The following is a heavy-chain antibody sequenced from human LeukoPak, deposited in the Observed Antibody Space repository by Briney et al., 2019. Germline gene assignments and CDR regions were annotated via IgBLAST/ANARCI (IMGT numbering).Heavy chain of an antibody. CDR3: AKGFWVVTATYYFDY. CDR1: GFTFSSYG. Sequence: GGSLRLSCAASGFTFSSYGMQWVRQAPGKGLEWVAVISYDGSNKYYADSVKGRFTISRDNSKNTLYLQMNSLRAEDTAVYYCAKGFWVVTATYYFDYWGQGTLVTVSS. D-gene: IGHD2-21*02. CDR2: ISYDGSNK. J-gene: IGHJ4*02. V-gene: IGHV3-30*18.